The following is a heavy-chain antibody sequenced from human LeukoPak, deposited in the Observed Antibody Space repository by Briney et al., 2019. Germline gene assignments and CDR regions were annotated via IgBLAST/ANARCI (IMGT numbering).Heavy chain of an antibody. J-gene: IGHJ6*04. Sequence: SQTLSLTCTVSVGSISIGGYYCSWISQHPGKGLVWHGYIYYSGSPYYNPSRKSRGTISIYTSKNQISLKLRSMTAADTAVYFCARDKLLGSLGYYYGMDVWGKGTTVTVSS. V-gene: IGHV4-31*03. CDR3: ARDKLLGSLGYYYGMDV. CDR1: VGSISIGGYY. CDR2: IYYSGSP. D-gene: IGHD3-10*01.